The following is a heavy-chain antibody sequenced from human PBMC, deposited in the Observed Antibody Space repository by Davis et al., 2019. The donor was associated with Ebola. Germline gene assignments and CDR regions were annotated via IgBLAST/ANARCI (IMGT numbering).Heavy chain of an antibody. CDR1: GGSISSGGYS. J-gene: IGHJ4*02. Sequence: SETLSLTCAVSGGSISSGGYSWSWIRQPPGKGLEWIGYIYHSGSTYYNPSLKSRVTISVDRSKNQFSLKLSSVTAADTAVYYCARTTVVIRYYFDYWGQGTLVTVSS. CDR2: IYHSGST. CDR3: ARTTVVIRYYFDY. D-gene: IGHD4-23*01. V-gene: IGHV4-30-2*01.